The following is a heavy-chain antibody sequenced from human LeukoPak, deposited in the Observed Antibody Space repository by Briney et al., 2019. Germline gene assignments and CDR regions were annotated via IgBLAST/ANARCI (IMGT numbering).Heavy chain of an antibody. CDR1: GYSFTSYW. Sequence: KPGESLKISCKGSGYSFTSYWIGWVRQMPGKGLEWMGIIYPGDSDTRYSPSFQGQVTISADKSISTAYLQWSSLKASDTAMYYCARATPCDYYDSSGYLTYFDYWGQGTQVTVSS. CDR3: ARATPCDYYDSSGYLTYFDY. CDR2: IYPGDSDT. V-gene: IGHV5-51*03. J-gene: IGHJ4*02. D-gene: IGHD3-22*01.